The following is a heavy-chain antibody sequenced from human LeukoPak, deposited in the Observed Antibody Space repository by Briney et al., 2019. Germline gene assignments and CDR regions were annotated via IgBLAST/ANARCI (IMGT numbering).Heavy chain of an antibody. Sequence: GGSLRLSCAASGFTFSSYAMSWVRQAPGKGLEWVSAIRGSGGSTYYADSVKGRFTISRDNSRNTLYLQMNSLRAEDTAVYYCAKGYYDYVWGSYYFDYWGQGTLVTVSS. CDR1: GFTFSSYA. CDR3: AKGYYDYVWGSYYFDY. V-gene: IGHV3-23*01. CDR2: IRGSGGST. J-gene: IGHJ4*02. D-gene: IGHD3-16*01.